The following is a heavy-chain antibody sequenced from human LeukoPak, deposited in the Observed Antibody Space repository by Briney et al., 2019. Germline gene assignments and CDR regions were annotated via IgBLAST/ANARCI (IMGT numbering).Heavy chain of an antibody. CDR3: AKDGGRRDDY. CDR2: ISGSGGST. V-gene: IGHV3-23*01. J-gene: IGHJ4*02. CDR1: GFTFSSYS. Sequence: GGSLRLSCAASGFTFSSYSMNWVRQAPGKGLEWVSAISGSGGSTYYADSVKGRFTISRDNSKNTLYLQTNSLRAEDTAIYYCAKDGGRRDDYWGQGTLVTVSS. D-gene: IGHD1-26*01.